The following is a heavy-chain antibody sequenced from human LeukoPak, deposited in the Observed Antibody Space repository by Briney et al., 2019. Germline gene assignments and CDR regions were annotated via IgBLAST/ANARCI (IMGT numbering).Heavy chain of an antibody. Sequence: ASVKVSCKASGYTFISYDINWVRQATGQGLEWMGWINPNSGGTNYAQKFQGRVTMTRDTSISTAYMELSRLRSDDTVVYYCARNYDSSGYYYRRDAFDIWGQGTMVTVSS. CDR2: INPNSGGT. CDR1: GYTFISYD. CDR3: ARNYDSSGYYYRRDAFDI. J-gene: IGHJ3*02. D-gene: IGHD3-22*01. V-gene: IGHV1-2*02.